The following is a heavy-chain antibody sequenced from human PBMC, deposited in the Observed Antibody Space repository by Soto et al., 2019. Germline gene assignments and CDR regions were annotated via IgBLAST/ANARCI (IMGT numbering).Heavy chain of an antibody. V-gene: IGHV4-61*01. CDR3: ARESYDSGGRYSRWFDP. Sequence: SETLSLTCTVSGFSVRSDYYYWNWIRQPPGKGPEWIGNIYNNRSTSYNPSLKSRVIISIDTSKNQFSLKLSSVTAADTAVYYCARESYDSGGRYSRWFDPWGQGTLVTVSS. J-gene: IGHJ5*02. D-gene: IGHD3-22*01. CDR1: GFSVRSDYYY. CDR2: IYNNRST.